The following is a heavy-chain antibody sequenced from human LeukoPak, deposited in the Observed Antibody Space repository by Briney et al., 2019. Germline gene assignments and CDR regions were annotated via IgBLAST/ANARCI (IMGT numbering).Heavy chain of an antibody. Sequence: GGSLRLSCAASGFTFSSYAMHWVRQAPGKGLEWVAVISYDGSNKYYADSVKGRFTISRDNSKNTLYLQMNSLRAEDTAVYYCARDPPPYYYDSSGPIWGQGTMVTVSS. CDR2: ISYDGSNK. V-gene: IGHV3-30-3*01. J-gene: IGHJ3*02. CDR1: GFTFSSYA. D-gene: IGHD3-22*01. CDR3: ARDPPPYYYDSSGPI.